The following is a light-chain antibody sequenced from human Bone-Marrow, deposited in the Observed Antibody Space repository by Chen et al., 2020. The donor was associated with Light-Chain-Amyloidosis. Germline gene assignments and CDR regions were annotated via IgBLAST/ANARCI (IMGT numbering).Light chain of an antibody. V-gene: IGKV1-5*03. CDR3: QQYDSYPVT. CDR1: ETIKSW. J-gene: IGKJ4*01. CDR2: RSS. Sequence: DIQMTQFPSTLSASVGDRVIITCRASETIKSWLAWHQQRPGKAPKVLIYRSSTLESGVPSRFSGSASGTEFTLTISSLQPEDFATYYCQQYDSYPVTFGGGIKVEIK.